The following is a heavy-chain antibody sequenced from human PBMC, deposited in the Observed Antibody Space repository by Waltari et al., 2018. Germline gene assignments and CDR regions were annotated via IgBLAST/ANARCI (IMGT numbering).Heavy chain of an antibody. CDR3: ARGAAANYNLDY. J-gene: IGHJ4*02. V-gene: IGHV4-31*03. D-gene: IGHD1-7*01. Sequence: QVQLQESGPGLVKPSQTLSLTCTVSGGSISSGGYYWSWIRQHPGKGLEWIGYIYYSGSTYYNPSLKIRVTISVDTSKNQFSLKLSSVTAADTAVYYCARGAAANYNLDYWGQGTLVTVSS. CDR1: GGSISSGGYY. CDR2: IYYSGST.